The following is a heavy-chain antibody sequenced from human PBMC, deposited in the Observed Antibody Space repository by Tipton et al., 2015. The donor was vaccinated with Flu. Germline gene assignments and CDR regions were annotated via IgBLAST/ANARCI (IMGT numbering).Heavy chain of an antibody. CDR1: GYSISSGYY. V-gene: IGHV4-38-2*01. CDR3: ARLTGDSVRGVIDY. CDR2: IYHSGST. Sequence: TLSLTCAVSGYSISSGYYWGWVRQPPGKGLEWIGTIYHSGSTYYNPSLKSRLTMSVDTSKNQFSLKLGSVTAADTAVYHCARLTGDSVRGVIDYWGQGTLVTVSS. J-gene: IGHJ4*02. D-gene: IGHD3-10*02.